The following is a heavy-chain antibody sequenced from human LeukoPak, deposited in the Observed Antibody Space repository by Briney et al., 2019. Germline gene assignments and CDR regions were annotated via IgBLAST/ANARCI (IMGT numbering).Heavy chain of an antibody. D-gene: IGHD2-2*01. V-gene: IGHV1-69*13. CDR3: ARDSNLGYCSSTSCFKRPRERFDP. CDR2: IIPIFGTA. Sequence: ASVKVSCKASGGTFISYAISWVRQAPGQGLEWMGGIIPIFGTANYAQKFQGRVTITADGSTSTAYMELSSLRSEDTAVYYCARDSNLGYCSSTSCFKRPRERFDPWGQGTLVTVSS. J-gene: IGHJ5*02. CDR1: GGTFISYA.